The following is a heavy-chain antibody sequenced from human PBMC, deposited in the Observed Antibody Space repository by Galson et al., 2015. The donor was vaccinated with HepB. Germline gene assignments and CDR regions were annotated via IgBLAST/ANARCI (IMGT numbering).Heavy chain of an antibody. CDR1: GFNFTDYY. Sequence: SLRLSCAASGFNFTDYYMSWIRQAPGKGLEWVSYMNNDGYVKYYADSVRGRFTISRDNAKNSLYLQMNSLRADDTAVYYCATGGYCSDITCQEDFWGQGTLVTVSS. CDR3: ATGGYCSDITCQEDF. J-gene: IGHJ4*02. V-gene: IGHV3-11*01. CDR2: MNNDGYVK. D-gene: IGHD2-15*01.